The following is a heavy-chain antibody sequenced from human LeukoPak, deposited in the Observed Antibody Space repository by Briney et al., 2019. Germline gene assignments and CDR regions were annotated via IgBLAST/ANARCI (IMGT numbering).Heavy chain of an antibody. J-gene: IGHJ6*03. CDR2: INHSGST. Sequence: PSETLSLTCAVYGGSFSGYYWSWIRQPPGKGLEWIGGINHSGSTNYNPSLKSRVTISVDTSKNQFSLKLSSVTAADTAVYYCASTIFGVEAPKNYYYYYMDVWGKGTTITVSS. CDR3: ASTIFGVEAPKNYYYYYMDV. CDR1: GGSFSGYY. D-gene: IGHD3-3*01. V-gene: IGHV4-34*01.